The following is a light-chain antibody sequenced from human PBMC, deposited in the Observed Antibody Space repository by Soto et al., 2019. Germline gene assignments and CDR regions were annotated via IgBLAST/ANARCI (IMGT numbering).Light chain of an antibody. Sequence: DVQMTQSPSSLSASVGDRVTITCRASQDIRHYLAWYQQKPGKVPNLLIYAASTLQSGVPSRFSGSGSGTDFTLTISSLQPEDVATYCCQKYNLGPPVTFGGGTKVEIK. J-gene: IGKJ4*01. CDR2: AAS. V-gene: IGKV1-27*01. CDR3: QKYNLGPPVT. CDR1: QDIRHY.